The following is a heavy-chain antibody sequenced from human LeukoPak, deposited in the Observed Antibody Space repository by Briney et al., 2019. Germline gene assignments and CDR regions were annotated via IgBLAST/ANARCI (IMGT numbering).Heavy chain of an antibody. V-gene: IGHV4-61*02. J-gene: IGHJ5*02. CDR2: IYTSGST. CDR3: AREGAPRLPGFGRFDP. D-gene: IGHD6-6*01. CDR1: GGSISSGSYY. Sequence: ASETLSLTCTVSGGSISSGSYYWGWIRQPAGKGLEWIGRIYTSGSTNYNPSLKSRVTISVDTSKNQFSLKLSSVTAADTAVYYCAREGAPRLPGFGRFDPWGQGTLVTVSS.